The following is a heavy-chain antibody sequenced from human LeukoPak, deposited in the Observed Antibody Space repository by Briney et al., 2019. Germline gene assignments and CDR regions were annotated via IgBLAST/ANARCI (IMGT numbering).Heavy chain of an antibody. CDR2: ISSSSSTI. J-gene: IGHJ3*02. CDR1: GFTFSSYS. V-gene: IGHV3-48*01. CDR3: ARASYCSSTSCYGAFDI. D-gene: IGHD2-2*01. Sequence: GGSLRLSCAASGFTFSSYSMNWVRQAPGKGLEWVSYISSSSSTIYYADSVKGRFTISRDNAKNSLYLQMNSLRAEDTAVYYCARASYCSSTSCYGAFDIWGQGTMVTVSS.